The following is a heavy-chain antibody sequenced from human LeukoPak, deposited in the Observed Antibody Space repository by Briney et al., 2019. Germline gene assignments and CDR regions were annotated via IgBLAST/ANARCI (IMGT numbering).Heavy chain of an antibody. CDR1: GGSFSGYY. CDR2: INHSGST. J-gene: IGHJ5*02. Sequence: SETLSLTCAVYGGSFSGYYWSWIRQPPGKGLEWIGEINHSGSTNYNPSLKSRVTISVDTSKNQFSLKLSSVTAADTAVYYCARGPNDFWSGYMIKTWFDPWGQGTLVTVSS. CDR3: ARGPNDFWSGYMIKTWFDP. D-gene: IGHD3-3*01. V-gene: IGHV4-34*01.